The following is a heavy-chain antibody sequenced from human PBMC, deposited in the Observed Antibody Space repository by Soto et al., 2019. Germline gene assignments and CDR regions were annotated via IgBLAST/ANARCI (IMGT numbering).Heavy chain of an antibody. CDR2: ISSSSSYI. D-gene: IGHD3-10*01. V-gene: IGHV3-21*01. CDR1: GFTFSSYN. Sequence: GGSLRLSCAASGFTFSSYNMNWVRQAPGKGLEWVSSISSSSSYIYYADPVKGRFTISRDNAKNSLSLQMNSLRAEDTAVYYCARDRMGLNTDYGSGSYYPHPTDYWGQGTLVTVSS. J-gene: IGHJ4*02. CDR3: ARDRMGLNTDYGSGSYYPHPTDY.